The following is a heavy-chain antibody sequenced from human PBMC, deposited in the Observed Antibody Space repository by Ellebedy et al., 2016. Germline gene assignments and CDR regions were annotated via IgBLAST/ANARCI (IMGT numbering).Heavy chain of an antibody. CDR1: GSTFSNYS. Sequence: GGSLRLXXEASGSTFSNYSMNLVPQAPGKGLVWVANIKQDGSARNYVDAVKGRFTISRDNAKNSVYLQMNSLKDEDTAVYYCAGGVGYITDYWGQGTLVTVSS. V-gene: IGHV3-7*01. CDR2: IKQDGSAR. CDR3: AGGVGYITDY. J-gene: IGHJ4*02. D-gene: IGHD5-18*01.